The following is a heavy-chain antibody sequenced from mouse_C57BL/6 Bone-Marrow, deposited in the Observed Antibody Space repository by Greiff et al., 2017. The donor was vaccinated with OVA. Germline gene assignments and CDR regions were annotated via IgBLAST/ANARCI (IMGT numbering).Heavy chain of an antibody. CDR2: IDPSDSYT. V-gene: IGHV1-69*01. J-gene: IGHJ2*01. Sequence: QVQLQQPGAELVMPGASVKLSCKASGYTFTSYWMHWVQQRPGQGLEWIGEIDPSDSYTNYNQKFKGKSTLTVDKSSSTAYMQLSSLTSEDSAVYYCARERYYDSFDYWGQGTTLTVSS. CDR3: ARERYYDSFDY. D-gene: IGHD1-1*02. CDR1: GYTFTSYW.